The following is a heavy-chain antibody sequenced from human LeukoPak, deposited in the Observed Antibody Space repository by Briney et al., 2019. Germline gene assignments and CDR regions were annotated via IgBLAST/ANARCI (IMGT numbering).Heavy chain of an antibody. V-gene: IGHV4-34*01. Sequence: PSETLSLTWAVYGGSFSGYYWSWIRQPPGKGLEWVGEINHSGSTNYNPSLKSRVTISVDTSKNQFSLKLSSVTAAHTAVYYCGRSALPSIGSSWYGWFDSWGQGTLVTVSS. CDR2: INHSGST. CDR1: GGSFSGYY. D-gene: IGHD6-13*01. J-gene: IGHJ5*01. CDR3: GRSALPSIGSSWYGWFDS.